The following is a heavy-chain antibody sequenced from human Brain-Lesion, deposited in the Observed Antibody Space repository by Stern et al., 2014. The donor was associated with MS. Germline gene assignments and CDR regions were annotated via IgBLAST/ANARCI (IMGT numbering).Heavy chain of an antibody. V-gene: IGHV3-7*01. CDR1: GFTFNNFW. Sequence: EVQLVESGGGLAQPGGSLRLSCAASGFTFNNFWMTWVRQPPGQGMAWVATIQEDGSDKQYLNSVKGRFTISRDNAKKSLYLQMNSLRAEDTAVYYCARDYGTTNYYMSAFDLWGQGTMVSVSS. D-gene: IGHD3-22*01. CDR2: IQEDGSDK. CDR3: ARDYGTTNYYMSAFDL. J-gene: IGHJ3*01.